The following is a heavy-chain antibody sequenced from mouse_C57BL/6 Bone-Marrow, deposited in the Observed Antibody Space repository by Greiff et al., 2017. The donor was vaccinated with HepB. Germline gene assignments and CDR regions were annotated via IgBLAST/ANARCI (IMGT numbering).Heavy chain of an antibody. J-gene: IGHJ2*01. D-gene: IGHD2-4*01. Sequence: VQLQQSGPELVKPGASVKIPCKASGYTFTDYNMDWVKQSHGKSLEWIGDINPNNGGTIYNQKFKGKATLTVDKSSSTAYMELRSLTSEDTAVYYCARRYYDYADYFDYWGQGTTLTVSS. CDR2: INPNNGGT. V-gene: IGHV1-18*01. CDR1: GYTFTDYN. CDR3: ARRYYDYADYFDY.